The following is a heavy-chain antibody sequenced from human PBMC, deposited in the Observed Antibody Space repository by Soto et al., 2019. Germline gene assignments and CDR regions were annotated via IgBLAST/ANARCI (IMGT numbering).Heavy chain of an antibody. Sequence: QVQLVESGGGVVQPGRSLRLSCAASGFTFSSYGMHWVRQAPGKGLEWVAAISYDGSNKYYADSVKGRFTISRDNYKNTMYLQMKSLRAEDTAVYYCEKDLEWLRTHVHYYYMDVWGKGTTVTVSS. CDR3: EKDLEWLRTHVHYYYMDV. D-gene: IGHD5-12*01. V-gene: IGHV3-30*18. CDR1: GFTFSSYG. CDR2: ISYDGSNK. J-gene: IGHJ6*03.